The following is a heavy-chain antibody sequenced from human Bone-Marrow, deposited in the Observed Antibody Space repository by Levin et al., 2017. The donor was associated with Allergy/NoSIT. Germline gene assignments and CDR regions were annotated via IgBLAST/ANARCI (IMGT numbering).Heavy chain of an antibody. J-gene: IGHJ6*02. CDR2: ISGSGGSI. D-gene: IGHD1-14*01. V-gene: IGHV3-23*01. CDR1: EFTFNTFV. Sequence: PGGSLRLSCTASEFTFNTFVMNWVRQAPGKGLEWVSGISGSGGSIYYADSVKGRFTISRDNSKNTLYLQMTSLRADDTAVYYCAKGRIGTYYYGMDVWGQGTTVTVSS. CDR3: AKGRIGTYYYGMDV.